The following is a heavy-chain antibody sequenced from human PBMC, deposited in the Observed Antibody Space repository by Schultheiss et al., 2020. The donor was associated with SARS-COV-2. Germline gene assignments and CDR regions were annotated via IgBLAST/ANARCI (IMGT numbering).Heavy chain of an antibody. D-gene: IGHD4-17*01. J-gene: IGHJ6*02. Sequence: GGSLRLSCGASGFTFSNYDMHWVRQTTGKGLEWVSVIGAAGDPYYPGSVKGRFSISRENAKDSLYLQMNSLRAGDTAVYYCAKGLSSSMTTVTTASDYYGMDDWGQGTTVTVSS. V-gene: IGHV3-13*05. CDR1: GFTFSNYD. CDR2: IGAAGDP. CDR3: AKGLSSSMTTVTTASDYYGMDD.